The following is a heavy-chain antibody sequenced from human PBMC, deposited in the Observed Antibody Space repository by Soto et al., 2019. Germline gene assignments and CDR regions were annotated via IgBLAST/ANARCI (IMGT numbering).Heavy chain of an antibody. J-gene: IGHJ6*02. CDR3: ARDSVRYCRDGVCYQGYYYFAMDV. D-gene: IGHD2-8*01. CDR1: GHTLTEFS. V-gene: IGHV1-24*01. Sequence: ASVKVSCKISGHTLTEFSIHWVRQAPGKGLEWMGGFDPEGGEAIYAQKWHGRVTVTEDTVTDTAYMELSGLKSDDTAVYYCARDSVRYCRDGVCYQGYYYFAMDVWGQGTTVTVSS. CDR2: FDPEGGEA.